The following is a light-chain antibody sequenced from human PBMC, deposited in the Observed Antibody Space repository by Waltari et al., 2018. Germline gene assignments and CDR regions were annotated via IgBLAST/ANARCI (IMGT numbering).Light chain of an antibody. J-gene: IGLJ3*02. CDR3: LLNYSGPWV. CDR2: DTT. CDR1: TGAVTSGHY. Sequence: QAVVTQEPSLTVSPGETVTLTCGSSTGAVTSGHYPNWFQQKPGQAPRTLIYDTTNKHSWTPARFSGSLLGGKAALTLSGAQPEDEADYYCLLNYSGPWVFGGGTKLSVL. V-gene: IGLV7-46*01.